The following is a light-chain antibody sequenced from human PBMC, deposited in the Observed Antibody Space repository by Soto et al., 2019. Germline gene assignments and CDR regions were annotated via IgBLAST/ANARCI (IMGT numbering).Light chain of an antibody. V-gene: IGKV1-9*01. CDR1: QGINRF. CDR2: AAS. Sequence: DIQLTQSPSFLSASVGDRVTITFGASQGINRFLAWYQQKPGKAPKLLIYAASTLQSGVPSRFSGSGSGTEFTLTISSLQPEDFATYYCQQLKSNLITFGQGTRLEIK. J-gene: IGKJ5*01. CDR3: QQLKSNLIT.